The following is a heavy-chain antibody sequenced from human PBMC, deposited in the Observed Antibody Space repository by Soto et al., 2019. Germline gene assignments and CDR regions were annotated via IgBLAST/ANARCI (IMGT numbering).Heavy chain of an antibody. CDR3: ARHPRGTSGKPRVNWFDP. D-gene: IGHD3-10*01. Sequence: PSETLSLTCTVSGGFISSYYWSWIRQPPGKGLEWIGYIHYSGSTNSDPSLKSRVTISLDTSKNQFSLKLSSVTAADTGVYYCARHPRGTSGKPRVNWFDPWGQGTLVTVSS. CDR2: IHYSGST. J-gene: IGHJ5*02. CDR1: GGFISSYY. V-gene: IGHV4-59*08.